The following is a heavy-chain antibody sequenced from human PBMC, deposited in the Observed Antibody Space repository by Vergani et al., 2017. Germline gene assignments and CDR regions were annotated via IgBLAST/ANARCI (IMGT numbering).Heavy chain of an antibody. D-gene: IGHD2-8*01. CDR1: GVSFNDYW. J-gene: IGHJ4*02. V-gene: IGHV4-34*01. Sequence: QAQLQQWGAGLLKPSETLSLTCAIYGVSFNDYWWTWIRQPPGKGLEWIGEIRHDGITHYSPSFKSRVTISIDTSTHQFSLNLRSVTAADTAVYYCAREGYCTNGVCFTLFDVWGQGALVTVSS. CDR2: IRHDGIT. CDR3: AREGYCTNGVCFTLFDV.